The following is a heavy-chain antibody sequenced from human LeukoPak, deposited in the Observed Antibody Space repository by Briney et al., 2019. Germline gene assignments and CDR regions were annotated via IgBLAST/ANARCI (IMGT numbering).Heavy chain of an antibody. CDR1: GGSMRNYF. Sequence: PSETLSLTCTVSGGSMRNYFWNWVRQPAGEGLEWIGRISTGGSTDYNPSLESRLTKSVDTSKNQFSLRLSSVTAADTAVYYCARDGSSSWPFDFWGQGTLVTVSS. CDR3: ARDGSSSWPFDF. D-gene: IGHD6-13*01. V-gene: IGHV4-4*07. J-gene: IGHJ4*02. CDR2: ISTGGST.